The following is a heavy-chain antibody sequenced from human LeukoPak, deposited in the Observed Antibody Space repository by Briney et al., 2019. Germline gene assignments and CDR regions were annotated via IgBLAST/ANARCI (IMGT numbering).Heavy chain of an antibody. CDR3: ASESLGPDYGGNS. V-gene: IGHV4-59*12. CDR2: IYYSGST. Sequence: SETLSLTCTVSGGSISSYYWSWIRQPPGKGLEWIGYIYYSGSTNYNPSLKSRVTMSVDTSKNQFSPKLSSVTAADTAVYYCASESLGPDYGGNSWGQGTLVTVSS. CDR1: GGSISSYY. D-gene: IGHD4-23*01. J-gene: IGHJ5*02.